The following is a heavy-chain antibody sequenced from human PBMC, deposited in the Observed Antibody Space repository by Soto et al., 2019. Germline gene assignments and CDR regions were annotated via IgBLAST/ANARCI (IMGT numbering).Heavy chain of an antibody. D-gene: IGHD3-16*01. Sequence: ESGGGLVQPGGSLRLSCAASGFTVRTKYMSWVRQAPGKGLEWVSVIYSGGSTFYADSVRGTFTISRDNSKNTVNLQMNSLSAEDTAVYYCARDPWAADYWGQGTLVTVSS. J-gene: IGHJ4*02. V-gene: IGHV3-66*01. CDR1: GFTVRTKY. CDR3: ARDPWAADY. CDR2: IYSGGST.